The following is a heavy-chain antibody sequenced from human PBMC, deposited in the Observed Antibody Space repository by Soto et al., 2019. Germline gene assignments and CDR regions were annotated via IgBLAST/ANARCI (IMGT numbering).Heavy chain of an antibody. J-gene: IGHJ5*02. CDR3: AREGCSGGSCYDDWFDP. V-gene: IGHV3-30-3*01. CDR1: GFTFSSYA. D-gene: IGHD2-15*01. Sequence: QVQLVESGGGVVQPGRSLRRSCAASGFTFSSYAMHWVRQAPVKGLEWVAVISYDGSNKYYADSVKGRFTISRDNSKNTLYLHRNSLRAEDTAVYYCAREGCSGGSCYDDWFDPCGQGTLVTVAA. CDR2: ISYDGSNK.